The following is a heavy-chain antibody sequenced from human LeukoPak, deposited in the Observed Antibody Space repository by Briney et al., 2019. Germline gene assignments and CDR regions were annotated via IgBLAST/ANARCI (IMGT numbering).Heavy chain of an antibody. CDR1: GGSISSYY. V-gene: IGHV4-59*01. D-gene: IGHD3-10*01. CDR3: ARAWFGEFDP. J-gene: IGHJ5*02. Sequence: PSETLSLTCTVSGGSISSYYWSWIRQPPGKGLEWIGYIYYSGSTNYNPSLKSRVTISVDTSKNQFSLKLSSVTAADTAVYYCARAWFGEFDPWGQGTLVTVSS. CDR2: IYYSGST.